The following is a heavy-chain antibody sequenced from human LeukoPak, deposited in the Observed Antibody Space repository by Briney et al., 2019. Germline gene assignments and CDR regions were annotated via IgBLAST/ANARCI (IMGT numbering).Heavy chain of an antibody. CDR1: GYTFNTYG. Sequence: ASVKVSCKASGYTFNTYGITWVRQAPGQGLEWMGWISGYNGNTIYAQKLQGRVTMTTDTSTRTANMELRSLRSDDTAVYYCARAGGYSYGSVDDAFDIWGQGTMVTVSS. D-gene: IGHD5-18*01. J-gene: IGHJ3*02. V-gene: IGHV1-18*01. CDR3: ARAGGYSYGSVDDAFDI. CDR2: ISGYNGNT.